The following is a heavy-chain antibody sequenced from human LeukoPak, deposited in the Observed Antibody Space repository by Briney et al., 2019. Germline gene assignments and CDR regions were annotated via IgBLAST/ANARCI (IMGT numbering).Heavy chain of an antibody. CDR1: GGSFSGYY. Sequence: PSETLSLTCAVYGGSFSGYYWSWIRQPPGKGLEWIVEINHSGSTNYNPSLKSRVTISVDTSKNQFSLKLSSVTAADTAVYYCARAKGIAARRGFDPWGQGTLVTVSS. D-gene: IGHD6-6*01. CDR3: ARAKGIAARRGFDP. J-gene: IGHJ5*02. CDR2: INHSGST. V-gene: IGHV4-34*01.